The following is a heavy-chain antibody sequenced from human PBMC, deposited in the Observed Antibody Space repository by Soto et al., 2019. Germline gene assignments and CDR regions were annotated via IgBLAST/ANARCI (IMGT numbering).Heavy chain of an antibody. CDR2: INHSGST. CDR1: GGSFSGYY. V-gene: IGHV4-34*01. CDR3: ARIKLNYDILTGYRGNWFDP. J-gene: IGHJ5*02. D-gene: IGHD3-9*01. Sequence: SETLSLTCAVYGGSFSGYYWSWIRQPPGKGLEWIGEINHSGSTNYNPSLKSRVTISVDTSKNQFSLKLSSVTAADTAVYYCARIKLNYDILTGYRGNWFDPWGQGTLVTVS.